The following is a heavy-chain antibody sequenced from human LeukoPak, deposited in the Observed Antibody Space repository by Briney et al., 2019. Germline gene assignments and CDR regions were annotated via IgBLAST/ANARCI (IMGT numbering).Heavy chain of an antibody. V-gene: IGHV3-53*01. CDR2: IYSGGNT. Sequence: GGSLRLSCATSGLTVSSDYMSWVRQAPGKGLEWVSLIYSGGNTHYADSVKGRFTISRDNSKNTLYLQMNSLRAEDTAVYYCVRGAIDGWGQGTLVTVSS. CDR1: GLTVSSDY. D-gene: IGHD3-22*01. J-gene: IGHJ4*02. CDR3: VRGAIDG.